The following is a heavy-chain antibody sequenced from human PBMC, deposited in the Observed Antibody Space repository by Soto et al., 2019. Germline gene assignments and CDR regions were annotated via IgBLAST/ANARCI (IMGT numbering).Heavy chain of an antibody. V-gene: IGHV3-30*18. CDR3: AKGGRHWLVRSDFNY. CDR2: VSHDGGNK. CDR1: GFTFSDYA. Sequence: VQLVESGGGVVQPGRSLRLSCAASGFTFSDYAMHWVRQAPGKGLEWVAVVSHDGGNKHYADSVKGRFTISRDSTKNTVSLEMTSPRAEDTAVYYCAKGGRHWLVRSDFNYWGQGALVTVSS. D-gene: IGHD6-19*01. J-gene: IGHJ4*02.